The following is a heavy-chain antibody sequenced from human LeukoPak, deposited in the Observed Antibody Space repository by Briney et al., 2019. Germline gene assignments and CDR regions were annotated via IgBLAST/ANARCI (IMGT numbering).Heavy chain of an antibody. CDR3: ARVPPGYCSSTSCYTYAFDI. J-gene: IGHJ3*02. V-gene: IGHV4-38-2*02. Sequence: SETLSLTCTVSGYSISSGYYWGWIRQPPGKRLEWIGYIYYSGSTNYNPSLKSRVTISVDTSKNQSSLKLSSVTAADTAVYYCARVPPGYCSSTSCYTYAFDIWGQGTMVTVSS. CDR1: GYSISSGYY. D-gene: IGHD2-2*02. CDR2: IYYSGST.